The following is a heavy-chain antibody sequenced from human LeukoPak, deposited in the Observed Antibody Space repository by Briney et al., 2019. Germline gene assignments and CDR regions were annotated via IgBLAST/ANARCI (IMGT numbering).Heavy chain of an antibody. CDR3: AREGWFGEPPSHWFDP. V-gene: IGHV1-69*01. CDR2: IIPIFGTA. J-gene: IGHJ5*02. CDR1: GGTFSSYA. Sequence: GASVKVSCKASGGTFSSYAISWVRQAPGQGLEWMGGIIPIFGTANYAQKFQGRVTITADESTSTAYMELSSLRSEDTAVYYCAREGWFGEPPSHWFDPWGQGTLVTVSS. D-gene: IGHD3-10*01.